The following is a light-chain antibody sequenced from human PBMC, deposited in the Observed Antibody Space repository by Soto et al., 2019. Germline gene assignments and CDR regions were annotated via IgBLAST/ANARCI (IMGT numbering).Light chain of an antibody. V-gene: IGKV1-5*01. J-gene: IGKJ4*01. CDR2: TAS. Sequence: DVLLIQSPATLSASVGDRITITCRASENIFKFLAWYQQRSGSAPNLLIYTASDLERGVPLRFRGSGSGTEFPLTIDNLQPNDSATYFCQHYHSQSITFGGGTQVDVK. CDR1: ENIFKF. CDR3: QHYHSQSIT.